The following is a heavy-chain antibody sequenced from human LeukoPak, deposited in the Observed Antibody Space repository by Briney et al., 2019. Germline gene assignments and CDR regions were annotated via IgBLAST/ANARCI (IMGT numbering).Heavy chain of an antibody. CDR1: GGSISSSSYY. CDR2: IYYSGNT. Sequence: SKTLSLTCSVSGGSISSSSYYWDWVRQPPGKRLEWIGNIYYSGNTHYNSSLRSRVSISVDTSKNQFSLKLTSVTAADTAVYYCARHWFSGSYYPRYDVWGQGTLVTVSS. J-gene: IGHJ4*02. V-gene: IGHV4-39*01. CDR3: ARHWFSGSYYPRYDV. D-gene: IGHD1-26*01.